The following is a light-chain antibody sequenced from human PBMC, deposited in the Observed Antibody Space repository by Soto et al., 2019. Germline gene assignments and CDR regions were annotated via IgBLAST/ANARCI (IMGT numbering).Light chain of an antibody. J-gene: IGLJ1*01. CDR1: SSDVGGYNN. CDR3: SSYAGSNNWN. Sequence: ALTQPPSASGSPGQSVTISCTGTSSDVGGYNNVSWYQQHPGKAPKLMIYEVSKRPSGVPDRFSGSKSGNTASLTVSGLQAEDEADYYCSSYAGSNNWNFGTGTKLTVL. V-gene: IGLV2-8*01. CDR2: EVS.